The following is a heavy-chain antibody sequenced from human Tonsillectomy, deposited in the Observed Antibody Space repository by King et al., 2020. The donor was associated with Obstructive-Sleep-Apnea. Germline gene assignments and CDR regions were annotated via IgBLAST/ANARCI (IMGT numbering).Heavy chain of an antibody. J-gene: IGHJ3*02. CDR1: GGSISRYY. CDR2: IYYSGST. D-gene: IGHD6-25*01. Sequence: VQLQESGPGLVKPSETLSLTCTVSGGSISRYYWSWIRQPPGKGLEWIGYIYYSGSTNYNPSRKSRVTISVDTSKTQFSLKLSSVTAADTAVYYCARPAATPSNDAFDIWGQGTMVTVSS. V-gene: IGHV4-59*08. CDR3: ARPAATPSNDAFDI.